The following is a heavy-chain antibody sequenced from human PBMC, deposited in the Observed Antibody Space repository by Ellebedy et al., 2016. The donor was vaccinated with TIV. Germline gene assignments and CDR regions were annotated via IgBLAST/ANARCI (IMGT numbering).Heavy chain of an antibody. CDR3: ARYSESPDY. Sequence: AASVKVSCKTSGYNFKNFGISWVRQAPGQGLEWMGWISVNNGHTMYAQRFQGRVSMTTDTSTTTAYMELTRLTSDDTAMYYCARYSESPDYWGQGALVTVSS. V-gene: IGHV1-18*01. CDR1: GYNFKNFG. CDR2: ISVNNGHT. J-gene: IGHJ4*02. D-gene: IGHD1-26*01.